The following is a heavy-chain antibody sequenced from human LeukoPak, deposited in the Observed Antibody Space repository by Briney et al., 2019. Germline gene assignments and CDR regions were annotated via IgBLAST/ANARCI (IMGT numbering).Heavy chain of an antibody. D-gene: IGHD2-15*01. J-gene: IGHJ5*02. CDR3: ARDPGYCSGGSCYSPLAGFDP. CDR1: GGSISSGGYY. V-gene: IGHV4-31*03. Sequence: SQTLSLTCTVSGGSISSGGYYWSWIRQHPGKGLVWLGYIYYSGSSYYYPSLKSRVTISVDTSKNQFSLKLSSVTAADTAVYYWARDPGYCSGGSCYSPLAGFDPWGQGTLVTVSS. CDR2: IYYSGSS.